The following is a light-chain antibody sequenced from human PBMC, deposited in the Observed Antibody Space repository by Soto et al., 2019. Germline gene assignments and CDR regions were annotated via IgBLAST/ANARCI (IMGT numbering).Light chain of an antibody. J-gene: IGKJ5*01. CDR3: QQYGNSPIT. CDR1: QSGNSIY. V-gene: IGKV3-20*01. CDR2: SVS. Sequence: IVLTQSPGTVSLSPGERATLSCRASQSGNSIYLARFQEKQGQGPTLXIYSVSTRATGIPDRFSGSESGTVGTINISRLEPEDGKVYYGQQYGNSPITFGQGTRLDIK.